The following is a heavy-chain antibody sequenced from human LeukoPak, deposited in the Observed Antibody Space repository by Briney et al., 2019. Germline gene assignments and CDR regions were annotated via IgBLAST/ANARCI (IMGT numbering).Heavy chain of an antibody. CDR2: ISGSTGST. D-gene: IGHD3-10*01. V-gene: IGHV3-23*01. J-gene: IGHJ6*02. Sequence: PGGSLRLSCAASGFTFSNYAMNWVRQAPGKGLEWVSLISGSTGSTYYADSVKGRFSISRDNSKNTVYLQMNSLRAEDTAMYYCARDFGKDTMVRRVLSYYYGMDVWGQGTTVTVSS. CDR1: GFTFSNYA. CDR3: ARDFGKDTMVRRVLSYYYGMDV.